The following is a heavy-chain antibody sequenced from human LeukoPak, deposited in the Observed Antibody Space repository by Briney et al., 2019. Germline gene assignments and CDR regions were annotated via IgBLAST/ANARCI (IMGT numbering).Heavy chain of an antibody. CDR1: GGSISSSSYY. CDR2: IYYSGST. CDR3: ARGQLATAMGRDYFDY. J-gene: IGHJ4*02. V-gene: IGHV4-39*07. D-gene: IGHD5-18*01. Sequence: SETLSLTCTVSGGSISSSSYYWGWIRQPPGKGLEWIGSIYYSGSTYYNPSLKSRVTISVDTSKNQFSLKLTSVTAADTAVYYCARGQLATAMGRDYFDYWGQGTVVTVSS.